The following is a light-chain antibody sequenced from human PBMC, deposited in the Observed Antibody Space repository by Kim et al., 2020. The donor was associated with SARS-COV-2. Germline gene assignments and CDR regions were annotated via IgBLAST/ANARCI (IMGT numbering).Light chain of an antibody. CDR3: QVWDSSSDHPE. J-gene: IGLJ3*02. CDR1: NNGSKS. V-gene: IGLV3-21*04. Sequence: APGKTARITCGGNNNGSKSVHWYQHKPGQAPVLVIYYDSDRPSGIPERFSGSNSGNTATLTISRVEAGDEADYYCQVWDSSSDHPEFGGGTQLTVL. CDR2: YDS.